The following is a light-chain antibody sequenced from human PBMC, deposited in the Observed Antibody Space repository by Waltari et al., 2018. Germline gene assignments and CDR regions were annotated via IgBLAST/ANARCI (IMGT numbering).Light chain of an antibody. V-gene: IGKV3-11*01. J-gene: IGKJ1*01. CDR2: DAS. CDR3: QQRSNWPVT. CDR1: QSVGNQ. Sequence: EVVLTQSPATLSLSPGETAPLSCTASQSVGNQLPWYQQKPGQAPRLLIFDASNRATGVPARFSGSGSGTDFTLTIYSLEPEDFALYFCQQRSNWPVTFGQGTRVE.